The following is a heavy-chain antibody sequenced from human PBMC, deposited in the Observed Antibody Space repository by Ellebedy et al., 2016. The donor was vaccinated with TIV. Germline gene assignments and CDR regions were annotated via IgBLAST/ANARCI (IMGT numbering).Heavy chain of an antibody. CDR3: ARESGQYCDIARCYAYSYYGLDV. Sequence: ASVKVSCKASGYTFTDYYMHWVRQAPGQGLEWMGWVNPNSGGTNYAQKFQGRVTMTRDTSISTAYMVLSSLGSGDTAVYFCARESGQYCDIARCYAYSYYGLDVWGQGTAVLVSS. CDR1: GYTFTDYY. V-gene: IGHV1-2*02. D-gene: IGHD2-2*01. J-gene: IGHJ6*02. CDR2: VNPNSGGT.